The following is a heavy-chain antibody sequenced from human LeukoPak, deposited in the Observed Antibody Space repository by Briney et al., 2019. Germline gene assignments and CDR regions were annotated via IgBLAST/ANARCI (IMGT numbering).Heavy chain of an antibody. CDR1: GFTFDDYA. CDR2: ISWNSGSI. CDR3: AKGRGYSYGYAMDY. V-gene: IGHV3-9*03. D-gene: IGHD5-18*01. Sequence: GGSLRLSCAASGFTFDDYAMHWVRQAPGKGLEWVSGISWNSGSIGYADSVKGRFTISRDNAKNSLYLQMNSLRAEDMALYYCAKGRGYSYGYAMDYWGQGTLVTVSS. J-gene: IGHJ4*02.